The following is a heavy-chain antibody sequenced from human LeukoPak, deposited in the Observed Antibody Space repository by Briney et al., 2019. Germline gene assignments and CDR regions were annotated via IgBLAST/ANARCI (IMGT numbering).Heavy chain of an antibody. V-gene: IGHV3-7*01. Sequence: GGSLRLSCAASGFTFSSYWMSWVRQAPGKGLEWVANIKQDGSEKYYVDSVKGRFTISRDNAKNSLYLQMNSLRAEDTAVYYCARGGSKSVVPASYYYMDAWGKGTTVTVSS. CDR1: GFTFSSYW. CDR2: IKQDGSEK. CDR3: ARGGSKSVVPASYYYMDA. J-gene: IGHJ6*03. D-gene: IGHD2-2*01.